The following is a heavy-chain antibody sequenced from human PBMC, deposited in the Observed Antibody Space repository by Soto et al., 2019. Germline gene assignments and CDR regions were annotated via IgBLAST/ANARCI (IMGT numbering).Heavy chain of an antibody. J-gene: IGHJ3*02. CDR1: GYTFTSYY. D-gene: IGHD6-13*01. CDR2: INPSGGST. Sequence: ASVKVSCKASGYTFTSYYMHWVRQAPGQGLEWMGIINPSGGSTSYAQKFQGRVTMTRDTSTSTVYMELSSLRSEDTAVYYCARDSGIAAAGNRDAFDIWGQGTMVTVSS. CDR3: ARDSGIAAAGNRDAFDI. V-gene: IGHV1-46*03.